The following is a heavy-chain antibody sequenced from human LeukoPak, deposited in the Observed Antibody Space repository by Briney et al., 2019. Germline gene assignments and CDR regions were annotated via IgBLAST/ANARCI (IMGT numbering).Heavy chain of an antibody. D-gene: IGHD2-2*01. J-gene: IGHJ6*02. CDR3: ARMKGCSSTSCYRYYYYYGMDV. CDR2: INVGNGNT. Sequence: ASVKVSCKASGYTFTSYAMHWVRQAPGQRLEWMGWINVGNGNTKYSQKLQGRVTITRDTSASTAYMELSSLRSEDTAVYYRARMKGCSSTSCYRYYYYYGMDVWGQGTTVTVSS. CDR1: GYTFTSYA. V-gene: IGHV1-3*01.